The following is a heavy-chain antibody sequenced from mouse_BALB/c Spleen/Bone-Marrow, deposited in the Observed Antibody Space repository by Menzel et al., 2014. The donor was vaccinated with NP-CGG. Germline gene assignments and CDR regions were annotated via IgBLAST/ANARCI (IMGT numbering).Heavy chain of an antibody. Sequence: VQLVESGPGLAAPSQSLSTTCTVSGFPLSSYGVHWVRQCPGKGLEWLGIIWAAGGTNYNSALTSRLSISKDNSKSQVFLKMNSLQTDDTAMYYCARGDYGSTYWFAYWGQGTLVTVSA. CDR3: ARGDYGSTYWFAY. J-gene: IGHJ3*01. CDR1: GFPLSSYG. V-gene: IGHV2-9*02. CDR2: IWAAGGT. D-gene: IGHD1-1*01.